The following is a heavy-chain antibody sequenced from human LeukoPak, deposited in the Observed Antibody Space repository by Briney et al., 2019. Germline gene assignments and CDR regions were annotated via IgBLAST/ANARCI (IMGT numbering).Heavy chain of an antibody. CDR2: IYYSGST. Sequence: IPSETLSLTCTVSGGSISSSSYYWGWIRQPPGKGLEWIGSIYYSGSTYYNPSLKSRVTISVDTSKNQFSLKLSPVTAADTAVYCCARRAPSSSWLNWFDPWGQGTLVTVSS. V-gene: IGHV4-39*01. J-gene: IGHJ5*02. D-gene: IGHD6-13*01. CDR3: ARRAPSSSWLNWFDP. CDR1: GGSISSSSYY.